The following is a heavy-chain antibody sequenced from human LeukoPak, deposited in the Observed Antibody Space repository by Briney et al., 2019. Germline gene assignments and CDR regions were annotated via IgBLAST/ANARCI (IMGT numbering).Heavy chain of an antibody. Sequence: SETLSLTCAVYGGSFSGYYWSWIRQPPGKGLEWIGEINHSGSTNYNPSLKSRVTISVDTSKNQFSLKLSSVTAADTAVYYCARGHQDYYDSSGYPYYYYGMDVWGQGTTDTVSS. V-gene: IGHV4-34*01. CDR3: ARGHQDYYDSSGYPYYYYGMDV. J-gene: IGHJ6*02. CDR1: GGSFSGYY. CDR2: INHSGST. D-gene: IGHD3-22*01.